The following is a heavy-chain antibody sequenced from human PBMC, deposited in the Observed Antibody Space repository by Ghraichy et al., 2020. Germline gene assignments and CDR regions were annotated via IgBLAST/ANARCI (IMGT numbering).Heavy chain of an antibody. V-gene: IGHV3-48*03. J-gene: IGHJ5*02. CDR3: ARSVAIFGVFDP. CDR2: ISSSGSTI. D-gene: IGHD3-3*01. CDR1: GFTFSSYE. Sequence: GESLNISCAASGFTFSSYEMNWVRQAPGRGLEWVSYISSSGSTIYYADSVKGRFTISRDNAKNSLYLQMNSLRAEDTAVYYCARSVAIFGVFDPWGQGTLVTVSS.